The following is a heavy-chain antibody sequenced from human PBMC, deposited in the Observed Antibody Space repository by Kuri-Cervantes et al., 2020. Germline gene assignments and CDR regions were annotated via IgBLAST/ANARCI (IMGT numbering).Heavy chain of an antibody. Sequence: GGSLRLSCAASGFTFSSYAMSWVRQAPGKGLEWVSRINSDGSSTNYADSVKGRFTISRDNAKNTLYLQMNSLRAEDTAVYYCARDLTSWGGGYDYWGQGTLVTVSS. CDR3: ARDLTSWGGGYDY. CDR1: GFTFSSYA. D-gene: IGHD3-16*01. J-gene: IGHJ4*02. V-gene: IGHV3-74*01. CDR2: INSDGSST.